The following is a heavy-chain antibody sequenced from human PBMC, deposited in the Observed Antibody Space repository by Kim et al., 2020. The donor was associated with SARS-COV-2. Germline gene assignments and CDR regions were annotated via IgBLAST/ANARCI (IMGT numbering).Heavy chain of an antibody. CDR3: AKDMGAVAGTGAFNI. Sequence: DSVKSRLTISRDNAKNSLYLQMNSLRAEDTALYYCAKDMGAVAGTGAFNIWGQGTMVTVSS. D-gene: IGHD6-19*01. J-gene: IGHJ3*02. V-gene: IGHV3-9*01.